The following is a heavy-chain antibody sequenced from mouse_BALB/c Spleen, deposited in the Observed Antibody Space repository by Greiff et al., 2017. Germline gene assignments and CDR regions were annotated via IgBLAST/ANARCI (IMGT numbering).Heavy chain of an antibody. J-gene: IGHJ1*01. CDR3: ARRSHYYGSSYHWYFDV. CDR2: ISSGGST. CDR1: GFTFSSYA. V-gene: IGHV5-6-5*01. Sequence: EVQRVESGGGLVKPGGSLKLSCAASGFTFSSYAMSWVRQTPEKRLEWVASISSGGSTYYPDSVKGRFTISRDNARNILYLQMSSLRSEDTAMYYCARRSHYYGSSYHWYFDVWGAGTTVTVSS. D-gene: IGHD1-1*01.